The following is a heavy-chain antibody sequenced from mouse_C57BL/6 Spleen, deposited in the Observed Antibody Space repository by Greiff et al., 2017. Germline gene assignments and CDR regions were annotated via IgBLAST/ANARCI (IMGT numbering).Heavy chain of an antibody. CDR1: GYTFTSYW. CDR2: IYPTTCGT. Sequence: QVQLQQPGTELVKPGSSVKLSCKASGYTFTSYWMHWVKQRPVQGLEWIGNIYPTTCGTHYNEKFKDKATLTVDKSSSTAYMQLSSLTSEDAAVYYCATRSGYGYFEGWGTGTTLTVSS. CDR3: ATRSGYGYFEG. J-gene: IGHJ1*03. D-gene: IGHD1-3*01. V-gene: IGHV1-53*01.